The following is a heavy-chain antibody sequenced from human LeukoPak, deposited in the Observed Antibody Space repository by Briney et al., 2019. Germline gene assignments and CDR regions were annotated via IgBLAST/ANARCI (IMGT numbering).Heavy chain of an antibody. D-gene: IGHD3-22*01. V-gene: IGHV3-21*01. CDR3: AKGRAGNYYYDSSDY. CDR1: GFTFSSYS. CDR2: ISSSSIYK. Sequence: GGSLRLSCAASGFTFSSYSMNWVRQAPGKGLEWVSSISSSSIYKYFADSVKGRFTISRDNAKNSLYLQVNSLRAEDTAVYYCAKGRAGNYYYDSSDYWGQGTLVTVSS. J-gene: IGHJ4*02.